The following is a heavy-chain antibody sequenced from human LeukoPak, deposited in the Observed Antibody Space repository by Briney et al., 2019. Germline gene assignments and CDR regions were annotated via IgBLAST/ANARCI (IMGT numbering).Heavy chain of an antibody. Sequence: ASVKVSCKVSGYTLTELSMHWVRQAPGKGLEWMGGFDPEDGETIYAQKFQGRVTMTEDTSTDTAYIELSSLRSEDTAVYYCATASPSRQGCSGGSCYYYYYYGMDVWXXXXTVTVSS. J-gene: IGHJ6*02. CDR3: ATASPSRQGCSGGSCYYYYYYGMDV. CDR2: FDPEDGET. CDR1: GYTLTELS. D-gene: IGHD2-15*01. V-gene: IGHV1-24*01.